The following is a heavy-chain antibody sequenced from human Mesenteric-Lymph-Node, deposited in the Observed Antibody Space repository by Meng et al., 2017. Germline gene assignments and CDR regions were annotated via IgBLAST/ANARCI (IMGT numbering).Heavy chain of an antibody. J-gene: IGHJ5*02. Sequence: GESLKISCAASGFTFSDYYMNWVRQAPGEGLEWVSSISSSSTIYYADSVKGRFTISRDNAKNSLYLQMNSLRAEDTAVYYCAREAYKNWFDPWGQGTLVTVSS. CDR3: AREAYKNWFDP. V-gene: IGHV3-69-1*02. CDR1: GFTFSDYY. CDR2: ISSSSTI. D-gene: IGHD2-21*01.